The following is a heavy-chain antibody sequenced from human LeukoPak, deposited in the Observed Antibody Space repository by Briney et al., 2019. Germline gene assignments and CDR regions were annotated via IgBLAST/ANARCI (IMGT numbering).Heavy chain of an antibody. D-gene: IGHD6-13*01. CDR1: GFTFSSYA. CDR2: MSYDGSNK. Sequence: PGRSQRLSCAASGFTFSSYAMHWVRQAPGKGLEWVAVMSYDGSNKYYADSVRGRFTISRDNFKNTLYLQMNSLRAEDTAVYYCAKDRCSSCYYYYGMDVWGKGTTVTVSS. J-gene: IGHJ6*04. CDR3: AKDRCSSCYYYYGMDV. V-gene: IGHV3-30-3*01.